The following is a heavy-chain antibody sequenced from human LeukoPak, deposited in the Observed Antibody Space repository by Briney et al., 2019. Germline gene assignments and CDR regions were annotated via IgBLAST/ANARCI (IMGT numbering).Heavy chain of an antibody. Sequence: HPGGSLRLSCAASGFTVSSNYMSWVRQAPGKGLEWVSVIYSGGSTYYADSVKGRFTISRDISKNTLYLQMNSLRAEDTAVYYCARSYGSSSWYDYWGQGTLVTVSS. CDR1: GFTVSSNY. V-gene: IGHV3-53*01. CDR3: ARSYGSSSWYDY. D-gene: IGHD6-13*01. J-gene: IGHJ4*02. CDR2: IYSGGST.